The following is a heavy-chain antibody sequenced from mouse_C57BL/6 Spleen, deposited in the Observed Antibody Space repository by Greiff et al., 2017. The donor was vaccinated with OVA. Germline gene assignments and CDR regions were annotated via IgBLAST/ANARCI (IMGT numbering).Heavy chain of an antibody. Sequence: QVQLQQPGAELVRPGSSVKLSCKASGYTFTSYWMHWVKQRPIQGLEWIVNIDPSDSATHYNQKFKDKATLTVDKSSSTAYMQLRSLTSEDSAVEDGARESYDGSGDKAVDDWGQGTSVTVSS. CDR1: GYTFTSYW. CDR3: ARESYDGSGDKAVDD. J-gene: IGHJ4*01. D-gene: IGHD1-1*01. CDR2: IDPSDSAT. V-gene: IGHV1-52*01.